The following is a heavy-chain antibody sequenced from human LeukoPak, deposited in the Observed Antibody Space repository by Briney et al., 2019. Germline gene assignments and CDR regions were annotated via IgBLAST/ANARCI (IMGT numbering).Heavy chain of an antibody. CDR3: ATMITFGGVIAYFDY. CDR2: ISGSGGST. Sequence: PGGSLRLSCAASGFTFSSCAMSWVRQAPGKGLEWVSAISGSGGSTYYADSVKGRFTISRDNSKNTLYLQMNSLRAEDTAVYYCATMITFGGVIAYFDYWGQGTLVTVSS. V-gene: IGHV3-23*01. CDR1: GFTFSSCA. D-gene: IGHD3-16*02. J-gene: IGHJ4*02.